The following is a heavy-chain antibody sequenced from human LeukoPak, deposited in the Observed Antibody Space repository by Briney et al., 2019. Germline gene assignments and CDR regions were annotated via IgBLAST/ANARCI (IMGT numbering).Heavy chain of an antibody. J-gene: IGHJ6*02. V-gene: IGHV3-66*02. CDR2: PYIGGKT. CDR3: TLQNYGIDV. CDR1: RFTVRNNY. Sequence: SCGASRFTVRNNYMSWHRPAPGNGLKWVSGPYIGGKTYFPDSVNGRFTISRDNSKNTLYLQMRSLRVYNTAVYYCTLQNYGIDVCGQGTTGFVSS.